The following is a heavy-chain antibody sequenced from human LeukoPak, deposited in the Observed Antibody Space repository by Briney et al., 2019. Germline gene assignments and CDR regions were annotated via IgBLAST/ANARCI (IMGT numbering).Heavy chain of an antibody. CDR3: ARELYGGSRLIDY. J-gene: IGHJ4*02. D-gene: IGHD2-15*01. V-gene: IGHV4-39*07. CDR1: GGSISSSSYY. CDR2: IYYSGST. Sequence: SETLSLTCTVSGGSISSSSYYWGWIRQPPGKGLEWIGSIYYSGSTYYNPSLKSRVTISVDTSKNQFSLKLSSVTAADTAVYYCARELYGGSRLIDYWGQGTLVTVSS.